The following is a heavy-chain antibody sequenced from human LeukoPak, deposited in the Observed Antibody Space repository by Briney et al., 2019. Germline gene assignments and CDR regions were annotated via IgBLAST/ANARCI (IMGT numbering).Heavy chain of an antibody. Sequence: ASVKVSCKASGYTFTDYDINWVRQATGQGLEWMGWMNPNSGNTGYTQKFQGRVTMTRNTSKSTAYMELSSLRSEDTAVYYCARGRREWLYYFDYWGQGTLVTVSS. CDR3: ARGRREWLYYFDY. V-gene: IGHV1-8*01. D-gene: IGHD3-3*01. CDR1: GYTFTDYD. CDR2: MNPNSGNT. J-gene: IGHJ4*02.